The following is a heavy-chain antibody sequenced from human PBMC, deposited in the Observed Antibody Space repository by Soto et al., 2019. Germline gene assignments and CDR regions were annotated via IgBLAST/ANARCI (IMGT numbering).Heavy chain of an antibody. D-gene: IGHD2-21*01. Sequence: QVHLVQSGAEVKKPGASVKVSCEASGYTFSSFAMHWVRQAPGQRLEWMGRINAGNGNTKYSQKFQGRVTFTRDTSASKAYLELSNLRSEDTAVYYCARDAYCGGGACYDFDIWGKGTMVTVSS. CDR3: ARDAYCGGGACYDFDI. J-gene: IGHJ3*02. CDR2: INAGNGNT. V-gene: IGHV1-3*01. CDR1: GYTFSSFA.